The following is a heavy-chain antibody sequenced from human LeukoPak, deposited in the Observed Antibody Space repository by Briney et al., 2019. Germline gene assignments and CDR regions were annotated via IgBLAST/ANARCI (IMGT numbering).Heavy chain of an antibody. Sequence: SGGSLRLSCAASGFTFSSYWMSWVRQAPGKGLEWVANIKQDGSEKYYVDSVKGRFTISRDNAKNSLYLQMNSLRAEDTAVYYCARAEKIAVAGMGYYFDYWGQGTLVTVSS. CDR2: IKQDGSEK. V-gene: IGHV3-7*01. CDR3: ARAEKIAVAGMGYYFDY. CDR1: GFTFSSYW. D-gene: IGHD6-19*01. J-gene: IGHJ4*02.